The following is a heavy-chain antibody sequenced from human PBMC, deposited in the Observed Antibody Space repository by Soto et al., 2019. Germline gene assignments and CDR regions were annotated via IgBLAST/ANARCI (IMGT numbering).Heavy chain of an antibody. Sequence: GGSLRLSCAASGFAFIPAWMTWVRQAPGKGLEWVALIKSKTSGETRAYAAPVKGRFTISRDDSENTVFLQMDSLKTEDTAVYYCVIDDAARGFGELDYWGRGTLVTVYS. CDR3: VIDDAARGFGELDY. D-gene: IGHD3-10*01. CDR1: GFAFIPAW. V-gene: IGHV3-15*01. CDR2: IKSKTSGETR. J-gene: IGHJ4*02.